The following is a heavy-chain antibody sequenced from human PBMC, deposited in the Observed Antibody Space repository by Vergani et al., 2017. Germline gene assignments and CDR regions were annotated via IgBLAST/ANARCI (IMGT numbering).Heavy chain of an antibody. D-gene: IGHD2-2*01. J-gene: IGHJ3*02. CDR1: GFTFSSYS. CDR3: ARDTLGYCSSTSCSHHAFDI. CDR2: ISSSSSYI. V-gene: IGHV3-21*01. Sequence: EVQLVESGGGLVKPGGSLRLSCAASGFTFSSYSMNWVRQAPGKGLEWVSSISSSSSYIYYADSVKGRFTISRDNAKNSLYLQMNSLRAEDTAVYYCARDTLGYCSSTSCSHHAFDIWGQGTMVIVSS.